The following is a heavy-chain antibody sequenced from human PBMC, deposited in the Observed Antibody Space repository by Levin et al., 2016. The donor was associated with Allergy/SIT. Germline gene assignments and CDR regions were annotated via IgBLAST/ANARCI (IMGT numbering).Heavy chain of an antibody. Sequence: ASVKVSCKASGYTFTSYGISWVRQAPGQGLEWMGWISAYNGNTNYAQKLQGRVTMTTDTSTSTAYMELSRLRFDDTAVYYCARDSVEWEYSSSLGPGYWGQGTLVTVSS. CDR2: ISAYNGNT. CDR3: ARDSVEWEYSSSLGPGY. D-gene: IGHD6-6*01. J-gene: IGHJ4*02. V-gene: IGHV1-18*01. CDR1: GYTFTSYG.